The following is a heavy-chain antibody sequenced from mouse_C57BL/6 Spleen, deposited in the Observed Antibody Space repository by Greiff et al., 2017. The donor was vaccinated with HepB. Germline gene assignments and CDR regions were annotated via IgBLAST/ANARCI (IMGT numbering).Heavy chain of an antibody. CDR3: SICENAGRHAIDY. D-gene: IGHD1-3*01. CDR1: GYTFTSYG. Sequence: QVQLKQSGAELARPGASVKLSCKASGYTFTSYGISWVKQRPGQGLEWIGEIYPRSGNTYYNEKFKGKATLTADKSSSTAYMELRSLTSEDSAVYFCSICENAGRHAIDYWGQGTSVTVSS. J-gene: IGHJ4*01. V-gene: IGHV1-81*01. CDR2: IYPRSGNT.